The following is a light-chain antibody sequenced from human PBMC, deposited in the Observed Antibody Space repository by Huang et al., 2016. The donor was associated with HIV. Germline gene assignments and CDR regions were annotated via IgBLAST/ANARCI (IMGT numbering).Light chain of an antibody. V-gene: IGKV1-39*01. CDR2: AAS. Sequence: DIQLTQSPSSLSASVGYRVTITCRASQSISTYLNWYQQKPGKAPKVLIYAASSLQGGAPSRFSGSVSGTDFTLTISSLQPEDFATYYCQQSYSTPWTFGQGTKVEI. CDR1: QSISTY. CDR3: QQSYSTPWT. J-gene: IGKJ1*01.